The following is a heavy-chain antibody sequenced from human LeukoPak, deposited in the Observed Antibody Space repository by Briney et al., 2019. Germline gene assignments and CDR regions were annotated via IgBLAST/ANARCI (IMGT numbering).Heavy chain of an antibody. CDR2: IYYSGST. J-gene: IGHJ6*03. V-gene: IGHV4-59*01. D-gene: IGHD1-1*01. CDR3: AREMSGAYYYYMDV. CDR1: GGSISSYY. Sequence: SETLSLTCTASGGSISSYYWSWIRQPPGKGLEWIGYIYYSGSTNYNPSLKSRVTISVDTSKNQFSLKLSSVTAADTAVYYCAREMSGAYYYYMDVWGKGTTVTVSS.